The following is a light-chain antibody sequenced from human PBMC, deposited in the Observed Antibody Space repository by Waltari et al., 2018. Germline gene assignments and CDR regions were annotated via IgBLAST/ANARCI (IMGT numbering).Light chain of an antibody. CDR2: SST. J-gene: IGLJ3*02. CDR3: AAWDDTLNGVV. V-gene: IGLV1-44*01. CDR1: SSNIGTTT. Sequence: QSVLTQPPSVSATPGQRVAISCSGSSSNIGTTTVNWYQQLPGSAPNLPSSSSTHRASGGPDRCSVSRSGTSASLAISGLQSEEEADYYCAAWDDTLNGVVFGGGTKLTV.